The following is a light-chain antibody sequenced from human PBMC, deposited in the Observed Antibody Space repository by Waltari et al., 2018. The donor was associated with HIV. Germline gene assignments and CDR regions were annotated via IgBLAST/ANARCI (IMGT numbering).Light chain of an antibody. CDR2: GNS. V-gene: IGLV1-40*01. CDR3: QSYDSSHGGV. J-gene: IGLJ3*02. Sequence: QSVLTQPPSVSGAPGQRVTISCTGSSSNIGAGYDVHWYQQLPGTAPKLLIYGNSNRPSGVPDRFSGSKSGTSASLAITGLQAEDEADYYCQSYDSSHGGVFGGGTKLTVL. CDR1: SSNIGAGYD.